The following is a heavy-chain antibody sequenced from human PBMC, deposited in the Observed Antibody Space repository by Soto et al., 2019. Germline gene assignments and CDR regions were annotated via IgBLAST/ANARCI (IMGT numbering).Heavy chain of an antibody. V-gene: IGHV3-13*05. CDR2: IGAARDP. D-gene: IGHD2-2*02. CDR1: GFTFSNFD. CDR3: ARAYTGRLPRRADYYYAMDL. Sequence: GGSLRLSCATSGFTFSNFDMHWVRQVPGKGLEWVSAIGAARDPYYLGSVKGRFTISRENAKNSVYLQMNDLRAGDSAVYYCARAYTGRLPRRADYYYAMDLWGQGTTVTVSS. J-gene: IGHJ6*02.